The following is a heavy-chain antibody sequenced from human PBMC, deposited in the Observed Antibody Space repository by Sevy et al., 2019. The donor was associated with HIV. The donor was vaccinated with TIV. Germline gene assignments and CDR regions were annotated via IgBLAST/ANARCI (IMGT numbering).Heavy chain of an antibody. CDR1: GGTFSSYG. D-gene: IGHD6-19*01. Sequence: ASVKVSCKASGGTFSSYGISWVRQAPGQGLEWMGGIIPILGTVNYAQKFQGRVTITADESTKTAYMELGSLGSEDTAGYYCARGGGNGWYYFDYWGQETLVTVSS. J-gene: IGHJ4*02. V-gene: IGHV1-69*13. CDR2: IIPILGTV. CDR3: ARGGGNGWYYFDY.